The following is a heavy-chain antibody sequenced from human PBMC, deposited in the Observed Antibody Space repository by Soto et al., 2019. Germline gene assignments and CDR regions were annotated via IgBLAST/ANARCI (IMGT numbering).Heavy chain of an antibody. Sequence: SETLSLTCTVSGGSISSGGYYWSWIRQHPGKGLEWIVYIYYSGSTHYNPSLKSRVTISVDTSKNQFSLKLSSVTAADTAVYYCASVPKVITSFYFDYWGQGTLVTVSS. D-gene: IGHD3-22*01. CDR2: IYYSGST. J-gene: IGHJ4*02. V-gene: IGHV4-31*03. CDR1: GGSISSGGYY. CDR3: ASVPKVITSFYFDY.